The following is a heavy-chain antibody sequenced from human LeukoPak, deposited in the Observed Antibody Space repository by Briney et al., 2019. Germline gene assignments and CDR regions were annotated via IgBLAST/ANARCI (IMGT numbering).Heavy chain of an antibody. D-gene: IGHD3-9*01. V-gene: IGHV3-21*01. J-gene: IGHJ4*02. Sequence: GGSLRLSCAASGFTFSTYSMNWVRQAPGKGLEWVSSISSSSSYIYYADSVKGRFTISRDNAKNSLYLQMNSLRAEDTAVYYCARDRDVLRYFNWTFDYWGQGTLVTVSS. CDR2: ISSSSSYI. CDR3: ARDRDVLRYFNWTFDY. CDR1: GFTFSTYS.